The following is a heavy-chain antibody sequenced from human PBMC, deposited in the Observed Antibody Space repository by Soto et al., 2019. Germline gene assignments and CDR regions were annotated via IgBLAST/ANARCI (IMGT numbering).Heavy chain of an antibody. D-gene: IGHD3-9*01. Sequence: QITLTESGPTLVKPTQTLTLTCTFSGISLTNSGVGVSWIRQPPGKALEWLAVIYWDDAKYFSPSQKSRLTITKDTSKNQVVLTMTNMDSVDTATYFCAQMDFDLYGMDVWGQGTTVIVSS. CDR3: AQMDFDLYGMDV. CDR2: IYWDDAK. V-gene: IGHV2-5*02. CDR1: GISLTNSGVG. J-gene: IGHJ6*02.